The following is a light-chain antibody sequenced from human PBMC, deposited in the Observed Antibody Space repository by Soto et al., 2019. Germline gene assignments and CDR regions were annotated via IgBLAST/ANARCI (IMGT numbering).Light chain of an antibody. CDR2: GAS. CDR1: QSVTSTY. J-gene: IGKJ1*01. V-gene: IGKV3-20*01. CDR3: QHYQT. Sequence: EIVLTQSPGTLSLSPGERATLSCRASQSVTSTYLAWYQQKPGQAPRLLIYGASSRATGIPDRFSGRGSGTDFTLTISRLEPEDFAVYYCQHYQTFGQGTKVEIK.